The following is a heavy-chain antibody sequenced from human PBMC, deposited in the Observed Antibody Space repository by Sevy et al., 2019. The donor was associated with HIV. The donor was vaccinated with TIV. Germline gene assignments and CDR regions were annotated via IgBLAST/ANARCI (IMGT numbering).Heavy chain of an antibody. D-gene: IGHD3-22*01. CDR1: GFTFSSYA. CDR3: AKDPRSTMIVVVINYFDY. J-gene: IGHJ4*02. Sequence: GGSLRLSCAASGFTFSSYAMSWVRQAPGKGLEWVSAISGSGGSTYYADSVKGRFTISRDNSKNTLYLQMNSLRAEDTAVYCCAKDPRSTMIVVVINYFDYWGQGTLVTVSS. V-gene: IGHV3-23*01. CDR2: ISGSGGST.